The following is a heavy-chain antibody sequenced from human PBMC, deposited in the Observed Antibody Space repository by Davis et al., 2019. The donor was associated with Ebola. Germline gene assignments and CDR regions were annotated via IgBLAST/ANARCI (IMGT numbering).Heavy chain of an antibody. CDR3: ARGSVFWSGYYVKNWFDP. D-gene: IGHD3-3*01. V-gene: IGHV3-33*01. Sequence: GESLKISCAASGFTFSSYGTHWVRQAPGKGLEWVAVIWYDGSNKYYADSVKGRFTISRDNSKNTLYLQMNSLRAEDTAVYYCARGSVFWSGYYVKNWFDPWGQGTLVTVSS. J-gene: IGHJ5*02. CDR2: IWYDGSNK. CDR1: GFTFSSYG.